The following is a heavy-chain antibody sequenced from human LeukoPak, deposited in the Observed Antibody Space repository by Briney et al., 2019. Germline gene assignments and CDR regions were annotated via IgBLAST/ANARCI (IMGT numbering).Heavy chain of an antibody. V-gene: IGHV4-4*07. CDR1: GGSISAYY. CDR3: ARDDFEYSVHYGMDV. Sequence: SETLSLTCTVSGGSISAYYWSWIRQPAGKGLEWLGRVYRTGNTNYNPSLQSRVTMSVEMSKNQISLRLRSVTAADTAVYFCARDDFEYSVHYGMDVWGQGTAVTVSS. CDR2: VYRTGNT. J-gene: IGHJ6*02. D-gene: IGHD3-9*01.